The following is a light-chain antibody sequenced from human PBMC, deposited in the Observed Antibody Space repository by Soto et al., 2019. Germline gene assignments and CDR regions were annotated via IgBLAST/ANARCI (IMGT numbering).Light chain of an antibody. V-gene: IGKV3-20*01. CDR3: QLYSRSSREIT. Sequence: VLTQSPDTLSLSPGEIATLSCRASQSVGSSSLGWYHQKPGQAPRLVIFDIINRATGIPDRFSGSGSGTDCTLTISRLETEDFAVYYCQLYSRSSREITFGQETRLEIK. J-gene: IGKJ5*01. CDR2: DII. CDR1: QSVGSSS.